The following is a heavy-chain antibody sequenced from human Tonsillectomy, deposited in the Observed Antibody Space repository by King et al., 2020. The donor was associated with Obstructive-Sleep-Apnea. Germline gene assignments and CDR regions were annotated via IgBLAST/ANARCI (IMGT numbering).Heavy chain of an antibody. V-gene: IGHV3-30-3*01. Sequence: VQLVESGGGVVQPGRSLRLSCAASGFTFSSYAMHWVRQAPGKGLECLAVISYAELNTYYADSVKGRFTISRDISNRKLYLQMNSLRPEDTALYYCARDYASGTYYPSLDYWGQGTLVTVSS. J-gene: IGHJ4*02. CDR3: ARDYASGTYYPSLDY. D-gene: IGHD3-10*01. CDR1: GFTFSSYA. CDR2: ISYAELNT.